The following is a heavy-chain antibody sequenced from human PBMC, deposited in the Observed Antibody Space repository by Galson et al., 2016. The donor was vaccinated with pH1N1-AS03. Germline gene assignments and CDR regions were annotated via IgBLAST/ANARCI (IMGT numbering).Heavy chain of an antibody. Sequence: SLRLSCAASGFVFSNYAMTWVRQAPGKGLEWVSSISGSGGSTYYADSVKGRFAISRDNSKNTLYLQMNSLRADATALYYCAKALEIGYYYYYGLDVWGQGTTVTVS. V-gene: IGHV3-23*01. D-gene: IGHD1-1*01. CDR2: ISGSGGST. CDR3: AKALEIGYYYYYGLDV. J-gene: IGHJ6*02. CDR1: GFVFSNYA.